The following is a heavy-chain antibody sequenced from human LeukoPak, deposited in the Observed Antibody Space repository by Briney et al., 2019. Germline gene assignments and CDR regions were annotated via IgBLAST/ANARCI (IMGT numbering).Heavy chain of an antibody. V-gene: IGHV4-39*01. CDR3: ASRYTIFGVATFDY. J-gene: IGHJ4*02. Sequence: KPSETLSLTCTGSGGSISSSSYDWGGIRQPQGKGVYWNGGNFYSGSTYYNPSLKSRLTISLDTSKNQFSLRLNSVTAADTAVYYCASRYTIFGVATFDYWGQGTLVTVSS. CDR1: GGSISSSSYD. D-gene: IGHD3-3*01. CDR2: NFYSGST.